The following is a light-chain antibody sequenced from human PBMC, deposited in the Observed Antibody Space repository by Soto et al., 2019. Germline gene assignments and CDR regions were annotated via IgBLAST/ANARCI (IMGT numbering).Light chain of an antibody. CDR1: QSISSW. V-gene: IGKV1-5*03. J-gene: IGKJ1*01. CDR3: QHYNNYPYT. Sequence: DIQMTQSPSTLSASVGDRVTITCLASQSISSWLAWYQQKPGKAPKLLIYKASSLESGVPSRFSGSGSATEFTLTISSLQPDDFAADYCQHYNNYPYTFGQGTKVEIK. CDR2: KAS.